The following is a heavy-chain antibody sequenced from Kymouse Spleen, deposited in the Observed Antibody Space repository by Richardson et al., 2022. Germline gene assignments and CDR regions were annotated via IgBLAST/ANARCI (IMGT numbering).Heavy chain of an antibody. J-gene: IGHJ6*02. CDR2: IKSKTDGGTT. CDR3: TTWFGEFHYYYYGMDV. Sequence: EVQLVESGGGLVKPGGSLRLSCAASGFTFSNAWMSWVRQAPGKGLEWVGRIKSKTDGGTTDYAAPVKGRFTISRDDSKNTLYLQMNSLKTEDTAVYYCTTWFGEFHYYYYGMDVWGQGTTVTVSS. D-gene: IGHD3-10*01. V-gene: IGHV3-15*01. CDR1: GFTFSNAW.